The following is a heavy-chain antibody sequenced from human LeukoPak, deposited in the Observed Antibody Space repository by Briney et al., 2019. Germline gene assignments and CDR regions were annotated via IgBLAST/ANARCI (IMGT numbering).Heavy chain of an antibody. D-gene: IGHD3-10*01. CDR3: TTDPSRSGYYYYYMDV. V-gene: IGHV3-15*01. CDR1: GFTFSNAW. Sequence: GGSLRLSCAASGFTFSNAWMSWVRQAPGKGLEWVGRIKSKTDGGTTDYAAPVKGRFTNSRDDSKNTLYLQMNSLKTEDTAVYYCTTDPSRSGYYYYYMDVWGKGTTVTVSS. CDR2: IKSKTDGGTT. J-gene: IGHJ6*03.